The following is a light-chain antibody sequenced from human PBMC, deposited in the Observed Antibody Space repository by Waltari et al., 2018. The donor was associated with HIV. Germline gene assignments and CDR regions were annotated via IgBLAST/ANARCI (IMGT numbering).Light chain of an antibody. J-gene: IGLJ2*01. Sequence: SYVLTQPPSVSVAPGQTARITCGGNNIGSKSVHWYQQKPGQAPVLVVYDDSDRPSGISERFSGANSGNTATLTISRVEAGDEADYYCQVWVSGSDRVVFGGGTKLTVL. V-gene: IGLV3-21*02. CDR3: QVWVSGSDRVV. CDR2: DDS. CDR1: NIGSKS.